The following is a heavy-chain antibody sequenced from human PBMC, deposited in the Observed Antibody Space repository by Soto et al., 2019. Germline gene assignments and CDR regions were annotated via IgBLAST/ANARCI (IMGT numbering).Heavy chain of an antibody. Sequence: PSDTLSLTGTVSGGYRGSSGDCWGLLRKPPGKGLEWIGSIYYSGGTYYNPSLKSRVTISVDPSKKPFSLKLRSVPAADTAVHYCASHGPPYSSSSYYGMDVWGHGTPVPVSS. CDR1: GGYRGSSGDC. V-gene: IGHV4-39*01. J-gene: IGHJ6*02. CDR2: IYYSGGT. D-gene: IGHD6-13*01. CDR3: ASHGPPYSSSSYYGMDV.